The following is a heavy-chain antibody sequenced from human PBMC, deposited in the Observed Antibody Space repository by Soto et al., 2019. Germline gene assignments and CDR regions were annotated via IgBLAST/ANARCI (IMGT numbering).Heavy chain of an antibody. CDR1: GYTFTGYY. CDR2: INPNSGGT. Sequence: GASVKVSCKASGYTFTGYYMHWVRQAPGQGLEWMGWINPNSGGTNYAQKFQGWVTMTRDTSISTAYMELSRLRSDDTAVYYCARGAFSGRTVTTNSPHDYWGQGTLVTVSS. CDR3: ARGAFSGRTVTTNSPHDY. J-gene: IGHJ4*02. V-gene: IGHV1-2*04. D-gene: IGHD4-17*01.